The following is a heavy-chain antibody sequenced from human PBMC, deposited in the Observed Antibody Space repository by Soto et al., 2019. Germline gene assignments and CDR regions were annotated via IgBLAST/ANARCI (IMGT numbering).Heavy chain of an antibody. CDR1: GFTFSSYA. V-gene: IGHV3-30-3*01. J-gene: IGHJ4*02. CDR2: ISYDGSNK. Sequence: GCSLRLSFAASGFTFSSYAMHLFLQGPGKGLELVAVISYDGSNKYYADSVKGRFTISRDNSKNTLYLQMNSLRAEDTAVYYCARDLYDSSGCLDYWGQGTLVTVSS. D-gene: IGHD3-22*01. CDR3: ARDLYDSSGCLDY.